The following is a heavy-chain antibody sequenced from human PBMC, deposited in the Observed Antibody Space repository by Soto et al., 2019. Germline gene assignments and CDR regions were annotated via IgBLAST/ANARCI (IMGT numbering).Heavy chain of an antibody. Sequence: QVQLVESGGGVVQPGRSLRLSCAASGFIFSSYGMHWVRQAPGKGLEWVAVISYDGSNKDYADSVKGRFTISRDNSKNTLYLQMNSLRGQVTAVYYCSKDWARLWYGMDVWGQGTTVTVSS. CDR2: ISYDGSNK. V-gene: IGHV3-30*18. CDR3: SKDWARLWYGMDV. J-gene: IGHJ6*02. CDR1: GFIFSSYG. D-gene: IGHD2-21*01.